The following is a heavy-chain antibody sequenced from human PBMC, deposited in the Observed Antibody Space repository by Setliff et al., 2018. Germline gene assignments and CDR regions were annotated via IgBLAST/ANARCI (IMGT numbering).Heavy chain of an antibody. CDR1: GFTFSTYA. J-gene: IGHJ4*02. V-gene: IGHV3-23*01. D-gene: IGHD2-15*01. Sequence: GGSLRLSCAASGFTFSTYAVSWVRQAPGKGLEWVSAISGSGGYTNHADSVKGRFTISRDNSKNTLYLQMNSLRAEDTAVYYCAKQGMIAPLYYFDYWGQGTLVTVS. CDR3: AKQGMIAPLYYFDY. CDR2: ISGSGGYT.